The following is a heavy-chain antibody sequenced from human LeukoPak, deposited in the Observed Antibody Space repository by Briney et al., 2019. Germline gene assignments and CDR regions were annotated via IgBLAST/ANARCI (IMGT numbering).Heavy chain of an antibody. CDR2: ISSSSSYI. CDR1: GFTFSSYS. Sequence: GGSLRLSCAASGFTFSSYSMNWVRQAPGKGLEWVSSISSSSSYIYYADSVKGRFTISRDNAKNSLYLQTNSLRAEDTAVYYCARDTGVEMATIDAFDIWGQGTMVTVSS. D-gene: IGHD5-24*01. V-gene: IGHV3-21*01. J-gene: IGHJ3*02. CDR3: ARDTGVEMATIDAFDI.